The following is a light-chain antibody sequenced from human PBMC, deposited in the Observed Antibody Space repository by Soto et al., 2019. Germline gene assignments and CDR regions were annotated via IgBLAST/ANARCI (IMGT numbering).Light chain of an antibody. V-gene: IGKV3-15*01. Sequence: DIVMTQSPATLPVSPGERATLSCRASQSVSSNLAWYQQKPGQAPRFLIYGASTRATGIPARFSGSGSGTEFTLTISSLQSEDFAVYYCQQYYGTPRTFGQGTKVEIK. J-gene: IGKJ1*01. CDR3: QQYYGTPRT. CDR2: GAS. CDR1: QSVSSN.